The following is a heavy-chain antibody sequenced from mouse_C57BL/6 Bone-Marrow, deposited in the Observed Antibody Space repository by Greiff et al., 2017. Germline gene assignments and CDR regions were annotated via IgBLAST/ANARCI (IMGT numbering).Heavy chain of an antibody. CDR3: ARQRRYGNYSYYFDY. CDR1: GFTFSDYY. D-gene: IGHD2-1*01. CDR2: ISNGGGST. J-gene: IGHJ2*01. Sequence: EVNVVESGGGLVQPGGSLKLSCAASGFTFSDYYMYWVRQTPEKRLEWVAYISNGGGSTYYPDTVKGRFTISSDNAKNTLYLQMSRLKAEDTAMYYCARQRRYGNYSYYFDYWGQGTTLTVSS. V-gene: IGHV5-12*01.